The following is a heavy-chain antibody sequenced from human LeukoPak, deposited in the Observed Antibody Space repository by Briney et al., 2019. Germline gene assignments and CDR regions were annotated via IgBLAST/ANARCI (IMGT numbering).Heavy chain of an antibody. CDR3: ARDYVYAFDY. J-gene: IGHJ4*02. Sequence: GGSLRLSCAASGFSFSSYSINWVRQAPGKGLEWVSYISGDGNAKHYTDSVKGRFTISRDNAKNALYLQMNSLRAEDTAVYFCARDYVYAFDYWGRGPLVTVSS. V-gene: IGHV3-48*01. CDR1: GFSFSSYS. D-gene: IGHD2/OR15-2a*01. CDR2: ISGDGNAK.